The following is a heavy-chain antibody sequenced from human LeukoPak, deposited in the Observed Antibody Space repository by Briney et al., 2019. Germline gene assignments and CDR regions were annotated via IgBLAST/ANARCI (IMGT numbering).Heavy chain of an antibody. Sequence: SETLSLTCAVPGGSISSSNWWSWVRQPPGKGLEWIGEIYHSGSTNYNPSLKSRVTISVDKSKNQFSLKLSSVTAADTAVYYCARRSSGPGYYYYYMDVWGKGTTVTVSS. CDR1: GGSISSSNW. CDR3: ARRSSGPGYYYYYMDV. D-gene: IGHD6-19*01. J-gene: IGHJ6*03. CDR2: IYHSGST. V-gene: IGHV4-4*02.